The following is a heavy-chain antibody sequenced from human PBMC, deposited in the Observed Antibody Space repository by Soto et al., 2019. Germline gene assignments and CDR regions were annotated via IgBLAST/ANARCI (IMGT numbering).Heavy chain of an antibody. D-gene: IGHD3-3*01. V-gene: IGHV1-3*01. CDR2: INAGNGNT. J-gene: IGHJ4*03. CDR1: GYTFTSYG. CDR3: ARGESFHFLAHY. Sequence: ASVKVSCKASGYTFTSYGMHWVRQAPGQRLEWMGWINAGNGNTKYSQKFQGRVTITRDTSASTAYMEVSSLRSEDTAVYYCARGESFHFLAHYWGQGRMVTVSS.